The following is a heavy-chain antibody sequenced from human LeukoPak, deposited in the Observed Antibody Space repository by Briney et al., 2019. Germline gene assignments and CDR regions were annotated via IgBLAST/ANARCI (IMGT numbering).Heavy chain of an antibody. CDR1: GYTFTGYY. CDR3: ARSPVGYDFWSGYYRSYGMDV. D-gene: IGHD3-3*01. CDR2: INPNSGGT. Sequence: GASVKVSCKASGYTFTGYYMHWVRQAPGQGLEWMGWINPNSGGTNYAQKFQGRVTMTRDTSISTAYMELSRLRSDDTAVYYCARSPVGYDFWSGYYRSYGMDVWGQGTTVTVSS. V-gene: IGHV1-2*02. J-gene: IGHJ6*02.